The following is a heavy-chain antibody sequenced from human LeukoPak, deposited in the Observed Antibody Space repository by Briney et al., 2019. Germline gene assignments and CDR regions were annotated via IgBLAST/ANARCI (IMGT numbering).Heavy chain of an antibody. CDR2: INPNSGGT. J-gene: IGHJ3*02. Sequence: ASVKVSCKASGYTFTGYYMHWVRQAPGQGLAWMGWINPNSGGTNYAQKFQGRVTMTRDTSISTAYMELSRLRSDDTAVYYCARTDYYDSSGYRDAFDIWGQGTMVTVSS. CDR1: GYTFTGYY. CDR3: ARTDYYDSSGYRDAFDI. D-gene: IGHD3-22*01. V-gene: IGHV1-2*02.